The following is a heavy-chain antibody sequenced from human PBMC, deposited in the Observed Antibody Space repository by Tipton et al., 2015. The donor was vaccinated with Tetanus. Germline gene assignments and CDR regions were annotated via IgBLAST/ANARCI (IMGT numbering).Heavy chain of an antibody. J-gene: IGHJ4*02. Sequence: SLRLSCAISGFSVSSNDMSWVRQAPGKGLEWVSILYSDGPSYYADSVKGRFSVSSDTSKNTVFLQMNSLRVDDTAVYFCARLAVVGTGDYWGQGTLVTVSS. V-gene: IGHV3-53*01. D-gene: IGHD6-19*01. CDR2: LYSDGPS. CDR3: ARLAVVGTGDY. CDR1: GFSVSSND.